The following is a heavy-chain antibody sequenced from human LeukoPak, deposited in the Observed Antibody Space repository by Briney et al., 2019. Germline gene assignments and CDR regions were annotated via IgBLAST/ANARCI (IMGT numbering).Heavy chain of an antibody. Sequence: PGGSLRLSCGASGFTFSRYWMHWVRQAPGKGLEWVAVIWYDGSNKYYADSVKGRFTISRDNSKNTLYLQMNSLRAEDTAVYYCAREEYSSSWLFDYWGQGTLVTVSS. CDR3: AREEYSSSWLFDY. J-gene: IGHJ4*02. D-gene: IGHD6-13*01. CDR2: IWYDGSNK. V-gene: IGHV3-33*08. CDR1: GFTFSRYW.